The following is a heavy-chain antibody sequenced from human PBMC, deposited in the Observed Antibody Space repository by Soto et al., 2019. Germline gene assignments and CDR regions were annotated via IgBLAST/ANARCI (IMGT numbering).Heavy chain of an antibody. CDR2: ISYDGSNK. D-gene: IGHD3-16*01. CDR1: GFTFSSYG. Sequence: GGSLRLSCAASGFTFSSYGMHWVRQAPGKGLEWVAVISYDGSNKYYADSVKGRFTISRDNSKNTLYLQMNSLRAEDTAVYYCARGTWLGEDWGQGTLVTVSS. J-gene: IGHJ4*02. CDR3: ARGTWLGED. V-gene: IGHV3-30*03.